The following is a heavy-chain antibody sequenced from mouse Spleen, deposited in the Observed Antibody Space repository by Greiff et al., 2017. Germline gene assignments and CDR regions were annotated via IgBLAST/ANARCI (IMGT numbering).Heavy chain of an antibody. V-gene: IGHV7-3*01. D-gene: IGHD3-1*01. CDR2: IRNKANGYTT. CDR3: ARYIPGSCYRSMDY. CDR1: GFSFTDYY. J-gene: IGHJ4*01. Sequence: EVMLVESGGGLVQPGGSLSLSCAASGFSFTDYYMTWVRQPPGKALEWLGFIRNKANGYTTEYSASVKGRFSISSDNSQSILYLQMNALRAEDSATYYCARYIPGSCYRSMDYWGQGTSVTGSS.